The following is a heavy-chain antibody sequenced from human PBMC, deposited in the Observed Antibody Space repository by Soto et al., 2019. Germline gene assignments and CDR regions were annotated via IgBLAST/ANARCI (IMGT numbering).Heavy chain of an antibody. CDR2: VVGDGSST. CDR1: GFSFSGYW. Sequence: EVQLGESGGGLVQPGGSLRLSCAASGFSFSGYWMHWVRQAPGKGLVWVSRVVGDGSSTAYADSVKGRFTISRDNAKNTLYLQMNSLRVEDTAVYYCVRDGVATIPFDYWGQGTLVTVSS. CDR3: VRDGVATIPFDY. D-gene: IGHD5-12*01. J-gene: IGHJ4*02. V-gene: IGHV3-74*01.